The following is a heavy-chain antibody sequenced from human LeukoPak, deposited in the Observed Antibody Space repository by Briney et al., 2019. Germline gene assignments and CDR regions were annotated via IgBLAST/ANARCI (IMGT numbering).Heavy chain of an antibody. D-gene: IGHD6-13*01. CDR1: GFTFSSYW. CDR2: IKQDGSEK. J-gene: IGHJ4*02. V-gene: IGHV3-7*04. CDR3: ARIRGIAAAGDY. Sequence: GGSLRLSCAASGFTFSSYWMSWVRQPPGKGLEWVANIKQDGSEKYYVDSVKGRFTISRDNARNSLYLQMNSLAAEDTAVYYCARIRGIAAAGDYWGQGTLVTVSS.